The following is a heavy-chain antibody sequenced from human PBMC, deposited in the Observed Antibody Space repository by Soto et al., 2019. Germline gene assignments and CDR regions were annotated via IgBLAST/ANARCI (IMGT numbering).Heavy chain of an antibody. J-gene: IGHJ4*02. D-gene: IGHD1-26*01. CDR3: ANSPGAATSGSHY. CDR1: GFTLSSFG. CDR2: ISYDGATR. V-gene: IGHV3-30*18. Sequence: AQLLESGGGVVQPGRSLRLSCAASGFTLSSFGMYWVRQAPGRGPEWVAVISYDGATRYYGDSVKGRFTISRDNSKDTLYLQMDSLRPEDTAVYYCANSPGAATSGSHYWGQGTLVTVSS.